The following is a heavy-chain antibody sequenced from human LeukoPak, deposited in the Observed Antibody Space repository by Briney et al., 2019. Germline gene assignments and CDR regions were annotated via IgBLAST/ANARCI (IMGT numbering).Heavy chain of an antibody. Sequence: GASVKVSCKASGYTFTGYYMHWVRQAPGQGLEWMGRINPNSGGTNYAQKFQGRVTMTRDTSISTAYMELSRLRSGDTAVYYCARDYYYYDSSGYYYIPYYFDYWGQGTLVTVSS. V-gene: IGHV1-2*06. CDR2: INPNSGGT. J-gene: IGHJ4*02. CDR3: ARDYYYYDSSGYYYIPYYFDY. D-gene: IGHD3-22*01. CDR1: GYTFTGYY.